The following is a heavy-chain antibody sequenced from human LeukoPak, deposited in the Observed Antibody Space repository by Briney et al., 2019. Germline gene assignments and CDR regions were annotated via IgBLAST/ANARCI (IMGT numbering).Heavy chain of an antibody. CDR2: IIANGNT. CDR1: GFTVSTYA. CDR3: AKYLQPSGSPYALDF. Sequence: GGSLRLSCAASGFTVSTYAVGWVRQAPVRGLEWVASIIANGNTLHAESLKGRFTISRDISKNTVFLQINSLRAEDTAMYHCAKYLQPSGSPYALDFWGHGTMVTVSS. J-gene: IGHJ3*01. D-gene: IGHD3-3*01. V-gene: IGHV3-23*01.